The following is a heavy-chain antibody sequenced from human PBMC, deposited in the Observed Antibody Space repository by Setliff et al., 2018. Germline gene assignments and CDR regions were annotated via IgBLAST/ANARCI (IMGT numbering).Heavy chain of an antibody. D-gene: IGHD2-21*01. CDR1: GGSISSGDYY. CDR3: ARVSMVIAIRNAFDI. J-gene: IGHJ3*02. Sequence: SETLSLTCTVSGGSISSGDYYWSWIRQHPGKGLEWIGYIYYSGSTYYNPSLKSRVTISVDTSKNQFSLKLSSVTAADTAVYYCARVSMVIAIRNAFDIWGQGTMVT. CDR2: IYYSGST. V-gene: IGHV4-31*03.